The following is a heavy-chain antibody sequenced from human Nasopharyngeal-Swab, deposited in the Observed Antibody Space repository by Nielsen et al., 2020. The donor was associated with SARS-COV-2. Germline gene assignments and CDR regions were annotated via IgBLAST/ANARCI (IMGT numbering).Heavy chain of an antibody. CDR3: ARQGKGSYYVMDV. CDR2: ISYSGST. CDR1: GGSINSSY. Sequence: SETLSLTCTVSGGSINSSYWSRIRQPPGKGLEWIGYISYSGSTNYNPSLTSRVTISVDTSKNQFSLKLSSVTAADTAVYYCARQGKGSYYVMDVWGQGTTVTVSS. V-gene: IGHV4-59*08. J-gene: IGHJ6*02.